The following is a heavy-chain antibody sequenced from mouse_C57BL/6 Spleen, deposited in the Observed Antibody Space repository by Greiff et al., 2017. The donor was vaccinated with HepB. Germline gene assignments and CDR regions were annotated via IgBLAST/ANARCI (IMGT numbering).Heavy chain of an antibody. CDR2: IWSGGST. CDR3: ARNGNGIYYGFAY. V-gene: IGHV2-2*01. CDR1: GFSLTSYG. Sequence: QVQLKESGPGLVQPSQSLSITCTVSGFSLTSYGVHWVRQSPGKGLEWLGVIWSGGSTDYNAAFISRLSISKDNSKSQVFFKMNSLQADDTAIYYCARNGNGIYYGFAYWGQGTLVTVSA. J-gene: IGHJ3*01. D-gene: IGHD1-1*01.